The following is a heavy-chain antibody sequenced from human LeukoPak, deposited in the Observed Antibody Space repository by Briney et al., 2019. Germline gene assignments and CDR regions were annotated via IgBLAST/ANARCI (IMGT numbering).Heavy chain of an antibody. D-gene: IGHD3-22*01. CDR1: GGSFSGYY. V-gene: IGHV4-34*01. J-gene: IGHJ4*02. CDR2: INHSGST. CDR3: ARDKRPNHYYDIGSHFDY. Sequence: PSETLSLTCAVYGGSFSGYYWSWIRQPPGKGLEWIGEINHSGSTNYNPSLKSRVTISVDTSKNQFSLKLSSVTAADTAVSYCARDKRPNHYYDIGSHFDYWGQGTLVTVSS.